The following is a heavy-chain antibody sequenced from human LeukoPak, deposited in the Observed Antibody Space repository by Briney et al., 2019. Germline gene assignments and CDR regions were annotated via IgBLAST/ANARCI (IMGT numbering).Heavy chain of an antibody. J-gene: IGHJ4*02. V-gene: IGHV4-39*07. D-gene: IGHD1-26*01. Sequence: SETLSLTCTVSGGSISSYYWGWIRQPPGKGLEWIGSIYYSGSTYYNPSLKSRVTISVDTSKNQFSLKLSSVTAADTAVYYCARESAVGAAYFDYWGQGTLVTVSS. CDR2: IYYSGST. CDR1: GGSISSYY. CDR3: ARESAVGAAYFDY.